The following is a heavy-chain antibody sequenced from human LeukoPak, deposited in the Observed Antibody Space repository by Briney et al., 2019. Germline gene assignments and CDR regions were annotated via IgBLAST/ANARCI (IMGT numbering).Heavy chain of an antibody. CDR1: GFTSSSYA. V-gene: IGHV3-23*01. CDR2: ISGGGGGT. Sequence: GGSLRLSCAASGFTSSSYAMSGVRQAPGKGLEWVSTISGGGGGTYYADSVKGRFTISRDNSKNTLYLQMNSLGAEDTAVYYCAKHRGARVQGIDYWRQATLVTVSS. J-gene: IGHJ4*02. D-gene: IGHD1-26*01. CDR3: AKHRGARVQGIDY.